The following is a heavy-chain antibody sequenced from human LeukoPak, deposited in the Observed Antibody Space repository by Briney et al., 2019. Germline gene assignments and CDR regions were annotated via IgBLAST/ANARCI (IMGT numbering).Heavy chain of an antibody. Sequence: SETLSLTCTVSGGSISSSSYYWGWIRQPAGKGLEWIGSIYYSGSTYYNPSLKSRVTISVDTSKNQFSLKLSSVTAADTAVYYCAGGRITIFGVVIGPLDYWGQGTLVTVSS. CDR2: IYYSGST. CDR3: AGGRITIFGVVIGPLDY. D-gene: IGHD3-3*01. J-gene: IGHJ4*02. V-gene: IGHV4-39*01. CDR1: GGSISSSSYY.